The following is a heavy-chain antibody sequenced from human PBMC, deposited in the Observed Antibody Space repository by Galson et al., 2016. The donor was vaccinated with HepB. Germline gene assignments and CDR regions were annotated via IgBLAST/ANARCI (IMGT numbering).Heavy chain of an antibody. CDR3: AKSRRGGSGWYFDP. J-gene: IGHJ5*02. D-gene: IGHD6-19*01. Sequence: SLRLSCAASGFTFNNYAMSWVRQAPGKGLEWVSGIGGSGVSIYYADSVKGRFTVSRDNSKNTLYLQMHNLRAKDTAIFYCAKSRRGGSGWYFDPWGQGTLVTVSS. CDR2: IGGSGVSI. CDR1: GFTFNNYA. V-gene: IGHV3-23*01.